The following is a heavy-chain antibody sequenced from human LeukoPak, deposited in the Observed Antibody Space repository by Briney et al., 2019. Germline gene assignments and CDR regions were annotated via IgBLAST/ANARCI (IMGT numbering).Heavy chain of an antibody. D-gene: IGHD3-10*01. CDR3: ARLRITMVRGVRNWFDP. Sequence: SETLSLTCAVYSGSFSGYYWSWIRQPPGKGLEWIGEINHSGSTNYNPSLKSRVTISVDTSKNQFSLKLSSVTAADTAVYYCARLRITMVRGVRNWFDPWGQGTLVTVSS. CDR1: SGSFSGYY. J-gene: IGHJ5*02. V-gene: IGHV4-34*01. CDR2: INHSGST.